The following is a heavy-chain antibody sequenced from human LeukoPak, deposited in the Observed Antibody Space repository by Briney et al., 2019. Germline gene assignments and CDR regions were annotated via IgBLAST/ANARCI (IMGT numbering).Heavy chain of an antibody. D-gene: IGHD4-17*01. CDR2: INPNSGGT. J-gene: IGHJ4*02. CDR1: GYTFTGYY. V-gene: IGHV1-2*02. Sequence: ASVKVSCKASGYTFTGYYMHWVRQAPGQGLEWMGWINPNSGGTNYAQKFQGRVTMTRDTSISTAYMELSRLRSADTAVYYCARDLIDYGDYFGYWGQGTLVTVSS. CDR3: ARDLIDYGDYFGY.